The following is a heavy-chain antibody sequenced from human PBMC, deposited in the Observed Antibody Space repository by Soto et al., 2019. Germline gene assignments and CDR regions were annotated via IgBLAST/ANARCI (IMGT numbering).Heavy chain of an antibody. CDR1: GFTFSNAW. Sequence: PGESLKISCAASGFTFSNAWMSWVRQAPGKGLEWVGRIKSKTDGGTTDYAAPVKGRFTISRDDSKNTLYLQMNSLKTEDTAVYYCTTTYYYDSSGYYPHYYYGMDVWGQGTTVTVSS. J-gene: IGHJ6*02. D-gene: IGHD3-22*01. CDR3: TTTYYYDSSGYYPHYYYGMDV. CDR2: IKSKTDGGTT. V-gene: IGHV3-15*01.